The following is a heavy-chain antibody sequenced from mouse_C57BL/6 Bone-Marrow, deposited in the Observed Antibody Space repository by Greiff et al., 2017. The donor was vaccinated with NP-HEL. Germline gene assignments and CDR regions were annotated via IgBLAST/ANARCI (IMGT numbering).Heavy chain of an antibody. J-gene: IGHJ2*01. D-gene: IGHD1-1*01. CDR3: ARQGSSPDY. Sequence: EVQLQESGGDLVKPGGSLKLSCAASGFTFSSYGMSWVRQTPDKRLEWVATISSGGSYTYYPDSVKGRFTISRDNAKNTLYLQMSSLKSEDTAMYYCARQGSSPDYWGQGTTLTVSS. CDR1: GFTFSSYG. CDR2: ISSGGSYT. V-gene: IGHV5-6*01.